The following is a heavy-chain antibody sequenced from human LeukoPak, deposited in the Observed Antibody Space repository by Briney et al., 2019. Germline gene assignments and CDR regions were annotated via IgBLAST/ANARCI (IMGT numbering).Heavy chain of an antibody. CDR1: GFTFSDYY. D-gene: IGHD6-19*01. J-gene: IGHJ5*02. CDR3: ARDGRYSSGWYGVNWFDP. V-gene: IGHV3-11*06. Sequence: PGGSLRLSGAASGFTFSDYYMSWIRQGPGKGRMGWSCVSNRTSYTNYTGSVKGRFTIPRDNAKNSLYLQMNSLRAEDTAVYYCARDGRYSSGWYGVNWFDPWGQGTLVTVSS. CDR2: VSNRTSYT.